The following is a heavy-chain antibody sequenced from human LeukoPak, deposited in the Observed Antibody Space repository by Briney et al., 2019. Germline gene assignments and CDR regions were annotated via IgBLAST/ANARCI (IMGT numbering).Heavy chain of an antibody. CDR3: ARITLGGYFDY. J-gene: IGHJ4*02. D-gene: IGHD3-16*01. V-gene: IGHV2-26*01. Sequence: ESGPVLVKPTETLXLTCTVSGFSLSNARVGVSWIRQPPGKALEWLAYIFSNDEKSYSTSLRSRLTISKDTSKSQVVLTMTNMDPVDTATYYCARITLGGYFDYWGQGTLVTVSS. CDR1: GFSLSNARVG. CDR2: IFSNDEK.